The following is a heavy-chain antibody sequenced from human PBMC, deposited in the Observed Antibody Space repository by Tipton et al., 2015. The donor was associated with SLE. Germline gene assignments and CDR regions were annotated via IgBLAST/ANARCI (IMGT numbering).Heavy chain of an antibody. CDR2: IGSSGYTT. J-gene: IGHJ6*02. V-gene: IGHV3-48*03. CDR3: ATTVGAADLYYNYYGLDV. Sequence: SLRLSCAASGFTFSSYEMNWVRQAPGKGLEWVSYIGSSGYTTFYADSVRGRFTISRDNTKNSLYLQMNSLRAEDTAVYYCATTVGAADLYYNYYGLDVWGQGTTVTVSS. D-gene: IGHD6-13*01. CDR1: GFTFSSYE.